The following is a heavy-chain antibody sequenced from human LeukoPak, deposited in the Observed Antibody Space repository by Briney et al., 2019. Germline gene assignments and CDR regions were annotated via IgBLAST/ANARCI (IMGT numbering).Heavy chain of an antibody. D-gene: IGHD3-3*01. CDR3: ARDFWSGPGGDYFDY. CDR2: IYTTGST. CDR1: GGSISSYY. J-gene: IGHJ4*02. Sequence: SETLSLTCTVSGGSISSYYWSWIRQPAGKGLEWIGRIYTTGSTNYKPSLKSRVTMSVDTSKNQFSLKLSSVTAADTAVYYCARDFWSGPGGDYFDYWGQGNLVTVSS. V-gene: IGHV4-4*07.